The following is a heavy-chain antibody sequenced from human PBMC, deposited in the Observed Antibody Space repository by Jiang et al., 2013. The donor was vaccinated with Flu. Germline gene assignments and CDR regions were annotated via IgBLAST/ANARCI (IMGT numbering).Heavy chain of an antibody. D-gene: IGHD3-22*01. Sequence: LLKPSETLSLTCAVYGGSFSGYYWSWIRQPPGKGLEWIGEINPSRSTNYNPSLKSRVTISVDTSKNQFSLELTSVTAADTAVYYCATYDTTYRYNWFDPWGQGTLVTVSS. J-gene: IGHJ5*02. V-gene: IGHV4-34*01. CDR2: INPSRST. CDR1: GGSFSGYY. CDR3: ATYDTTYRYNWFDP.